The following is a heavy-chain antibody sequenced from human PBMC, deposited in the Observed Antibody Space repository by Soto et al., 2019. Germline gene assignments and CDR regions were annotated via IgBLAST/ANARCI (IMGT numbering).Heavy chain of an antibody. Sequence: SQTLSLTCAISGDSVSSNSAAWNWIRQSPSRGLEWLGRTYYRSKWYNDYAVSVKSRITISPDTSKNQFSLQLNSVTPEDTAVYYCARDMEVYCSGGICYSSLYHYSRMDVWGQGTTVIVSS. J-gene: IGHJ6*02. CDR3: ARDMEVYCSGGICYSSLYHYSRMDV. CDR2: TYYRSKWYN. CDR1: GDSVSSNSAA. V-gene: IGHV6-1*01. D-gene: IGHD2-15*01.